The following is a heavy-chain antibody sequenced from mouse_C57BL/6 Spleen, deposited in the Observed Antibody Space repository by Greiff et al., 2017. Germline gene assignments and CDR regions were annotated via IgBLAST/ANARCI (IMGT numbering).Heavy chain of an antibody. CDR1: GFTFSSYA. V-gene: IGHV5-4*01. D-gene: IGHD4-1*02. CDR2: INDGGSYT. Sequence: EVHLVESGGGLVRPGGSLKLSCAASGFTFSSYAMSWVRQTPEQRLEWIATINDGGSYTYYPHNVKGRFTISRDNAKTNLYLQMSHLKSEDTAMYYCASATGAWFAYWGQGTLVTVSA. CDR3: ASATGAWFAY. J-gene: IGHJ3*01.